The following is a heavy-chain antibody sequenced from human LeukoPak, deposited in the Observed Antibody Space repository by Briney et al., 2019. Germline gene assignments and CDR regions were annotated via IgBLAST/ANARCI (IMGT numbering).Heavy chain of an antibody. CDR1: GGSFSGYY. V-gene: IGHV4-34*01. CDR3: ARSAGYISA. D-gene: IGHD6-19*01. CDR2: INHSGSA. J-gene: IGHJ5*02. Sequence: SETLSLTCAVYGGSFSGYYWSWIRQPPGKGLEWIGEINHSGSANYNSSLKSRVTLSVDTSKNQFSLILSSVTAADTAVYYCARSAGYISAWGQGTRVTVSS.